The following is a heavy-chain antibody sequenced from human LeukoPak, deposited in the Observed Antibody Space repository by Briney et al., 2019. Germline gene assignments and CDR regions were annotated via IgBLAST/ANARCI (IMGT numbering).Heavy chain of an antibody. CDR1: GYTFTGYY. D-gene: IGHD6-6*01. CDR2: INPNSGGT. Sequence: ASVKVSCKASGYTFTGYYMHWVRQAPGQGLEWMGWINPNSGGTNYAQKFQGRVTMTRDTSISTAYMELSRLRSDDTAVYYCARERRYSSSGDAFDIWGQGTMVTVSS. J-gene: IGHJ3*02. V-gene: IGHV1-2*02. CDR3: ARERRYSSSGDAFDI.